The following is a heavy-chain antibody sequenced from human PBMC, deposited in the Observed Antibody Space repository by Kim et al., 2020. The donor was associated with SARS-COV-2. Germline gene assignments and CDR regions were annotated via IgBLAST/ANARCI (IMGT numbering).Heavy chain of an antibody. CDR3: ARVMTAYQLLYYAFDI. Sequence: GGSLRLSCGASGFSFSSNAMHWVRQAPGKGLEWVAAISDDGSKKYHADSVKGRFTVSRDNSKNTLYLQMNSLRADDTAVYYCARVMTAYQLLYYAFDIWGQGTMVTVSS. J-gene: IGHJ3*02. V-gene: IGHV3-30*04. CDR1: GFSFSSNA. CDR2: ISDDGSKK. D-gene: IGHD2-2*02.